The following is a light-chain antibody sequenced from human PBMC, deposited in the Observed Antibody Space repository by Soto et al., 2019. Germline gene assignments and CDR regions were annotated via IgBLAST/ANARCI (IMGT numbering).Light chain of an antibody. J-gene: IGKJ1*01. CDR2: AAS. Sequence: DIQMTQSPSTLSASMGDTVTITCRASESIDNWLAWYQQKPGKAPKLLIFAASTLVRGVPSRFSGRGSGTEFTLTISSLQADDYATFYCQQYHTDWTFGQGTKVDIK. CDR3: QQYHTDWT. CDR1: ESIDNW. V-gene: IGKV1-5*01.